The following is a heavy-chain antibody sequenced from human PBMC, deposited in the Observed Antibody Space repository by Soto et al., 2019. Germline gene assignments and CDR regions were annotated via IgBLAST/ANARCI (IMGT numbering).Heavy chain of an antibody. CDR3: AKFFVETGGSSGWPWTFHY. V-gene: IGHV3-23*01. CDR2: ISGSGGTT. J-gene: IGHJ4*02. D-gene: IGHD6-25*01. Sequence: EVQLLESGGGLVQPGRSLRLSCAASGFTFSSYAMSWVRQAPGKGLEWVSAISGSGGTTYYAASVKGRFTISRDNSKNTLFLQRNSLRAEDTAVYYGAKFFVETGGSSGWPWTFHYWGQGTLVTVSS. CDR1: GFTFSSYA.